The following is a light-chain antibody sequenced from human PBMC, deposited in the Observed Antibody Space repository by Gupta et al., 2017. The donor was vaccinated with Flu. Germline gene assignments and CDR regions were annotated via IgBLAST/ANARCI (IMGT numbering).Light chain of an antibody. V-gene: IGKV2-28*01. CDR1: QSLLHSNGYNY. J-gene: IGKJ5*01. CDR3: MQALQTPST. Sequence: DIVMTPSPLSLPVTPGEPASISCRSSQSLLHSNGYNYLDWYQQKPGQSPQLLIYLGSNRASGVPDRFSGSGSGTDFTLKISRVEAEDVGVYYCMQALQTPSTFGQGTRLEIK. CDR2: LGS.